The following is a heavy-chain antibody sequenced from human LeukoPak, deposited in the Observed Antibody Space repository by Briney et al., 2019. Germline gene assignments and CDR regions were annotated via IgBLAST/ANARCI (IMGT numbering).Heavy chain of an antibody. D-gene: IGHD4-17*01. CDR3: ARYLSYYYGDYSALDY. J-gene: IGHJ4*02. CDR2: IWYDGSNK. Sequence: PGGSLRLSCAASGFTFSSYGMHWVRQAPGKGLEWVAVIWYDGSNKYYADSVKGRFTISRDNSKNTLYLQMNSLRAVYTAVYYCARYLSYYYGDYSALDYWGQGTLVTVSS. V-gene: IGHV3-33*08. CDR1: GFTFSSYG.